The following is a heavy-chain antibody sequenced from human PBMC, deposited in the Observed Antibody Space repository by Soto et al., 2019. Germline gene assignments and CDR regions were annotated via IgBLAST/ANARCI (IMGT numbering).Heavy chain of an antibody. J-gene: IGHJ4*02. CDR2: ISYDGSNK. V-gene: IGHV3-30*18. CDR3: AKALWFRELLMFLDY. D-gene: IGHD3-10*01. CDR1: GFTFSSYG. Sequence: GGSLRLSCAASGFTFSSYGMHWVRQAPGKGLEWVAVISYDGSNKYYADSVKGRFTISRDNSKNTLYLQMNSLRAEDTAVYYCAKALWFRELLMFLDYWGQGTLVTVSS.